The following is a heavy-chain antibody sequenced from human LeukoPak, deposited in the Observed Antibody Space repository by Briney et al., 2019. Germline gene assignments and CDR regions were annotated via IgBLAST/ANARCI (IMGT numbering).Heavy chain of an antibody. CDR3: AAGIAVAGPENH. V-gene: IGHV3-53*01. J-gene: IGHJ5*02. D-gene: IGHD6-19*01. CDR1: GLIVSSNY. Sequence: PGGSLRLSCAASGLIVSSNYMNWVRQAPGKWLEWVSVIYTSGSTFYADSVKGRFTISRDNSKNTLYLQMNSLRAEDTAMYYCAAGIAVAGPENHWGQGTLVTVSS. CDR2: IYTSGST.